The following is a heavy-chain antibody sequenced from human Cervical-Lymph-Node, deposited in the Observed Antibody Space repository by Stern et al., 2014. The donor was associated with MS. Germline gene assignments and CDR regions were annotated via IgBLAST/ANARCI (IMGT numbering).Heavy chain of an antibody. V-gene: IGHV4-4*02. J-gene: IGHJ6*02. CDR3: ARGRSRSYGYAMDV. Sequence: VQLLESGPGLVKPSGTMSLTCAVSGGSIIHIDWWNWVRQPPGKGLEWIGNIFGSGSIDYNPSLKSRITISLDKSRNHFSLKLDSVTAADTAVYYCARGRSRSYGYAMDVGGPGTSIIVSS. D-gene: IGHD2-15*01. CDR1: GGSIIHIDW. CDR2: IFGSGSI.